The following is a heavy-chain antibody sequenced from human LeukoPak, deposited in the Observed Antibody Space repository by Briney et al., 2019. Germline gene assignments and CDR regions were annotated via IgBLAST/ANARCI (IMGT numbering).Heavy chain of an antibody. J-gene: IGHJ6*02. CDR3: ARGPTHRPISSSWYLSTSGRYYYYGMDV. D-gene: IGHD6-13*01. Sequence: SETLSLTCAVYGGSFSGYYWSWIRQPPGKGLEWIGEINHSGSTNYNPSLKSRVTIPVDTSKNQFSLKLSSVTAADTAVYYCARGPTHRPISSSWYLSTSGRYYYYGMDVWGQGTTVTVSS. CDR2: INHSGST. CDR1: GGSFSGYY. V-gene: IGHV4-34*01.